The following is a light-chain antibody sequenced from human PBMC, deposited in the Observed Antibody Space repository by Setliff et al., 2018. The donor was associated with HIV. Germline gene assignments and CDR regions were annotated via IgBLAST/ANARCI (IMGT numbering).Light chain of an antibody. Sequence: QSVLTQPPSVSATPGQGVAISCSGSSSNIGRNTVSWYQHLPGSAPKFLICNDNQCPPGVPDRFAAPKSGVSASLAISGLRPEDGADYYCAAWDNTLNAFVFGTGTKVTVL. CDR1: SSNIGRNT. CDR2: NDN. J-gene: IGLJ1*01. V-gene: IGLV1-44*01. CDR3: AAWDNTLNAFV.